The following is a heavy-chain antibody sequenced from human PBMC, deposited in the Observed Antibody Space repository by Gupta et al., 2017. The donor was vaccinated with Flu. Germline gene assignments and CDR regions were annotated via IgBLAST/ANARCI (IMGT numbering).Heavy chain of an antibody. V-gene: IGHV4-59*01. J-gene: IGHJ3*02. CDR2: IYYSGST. D-gene: IGHD6-13*01. Sequence: QVQLQESGPGLVKPSETLSLTCTVSGGSISSYYWSWIRQPPGKGLEWIGYIYYSGSTNYNPSLKSRVTISVDTSKNQFSLKLSSVTAADTAVYYCARVGIAAADAFDIWGQGTMVTVSS. CDR3: ARVGIAAADAFDI. CDR1: GGSISSYY.